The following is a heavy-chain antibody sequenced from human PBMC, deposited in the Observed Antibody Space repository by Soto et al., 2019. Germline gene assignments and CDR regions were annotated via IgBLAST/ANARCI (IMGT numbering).Heavy chain of an antibody. CDR2: IIPIFGTA. V-gene: IGHV1-69*13. D-gene: IGHD5-18*01. CDR3: ARDHQGYSYGSYYYGMDV. CDR1: GGTFSSYA. J-gene: IGHJ6*02. Sequence: SVKVSCKASGGTFSSYAISWVRQAPGQGLEWMGGIIPIFGTANYAQKFQGRVTITADESTSTAYTELSSLRSEDTAVYYCARDHQGYSYGSYYYGMDVWGQGTTVTVSS.